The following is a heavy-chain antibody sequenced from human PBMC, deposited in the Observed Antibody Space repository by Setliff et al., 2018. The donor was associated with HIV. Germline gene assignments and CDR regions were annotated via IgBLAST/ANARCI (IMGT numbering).Heavy chain of an antibody. J-gene: IGHJ4*02. V-gene: IGHV4-39*01. CDR2: IYYSGST. Sequence: SETLSLTCAVYGGSFSNYYWGWIRQPPGKGLEWIGSIYYSGSTYYNPSLKTRVTISVDTSKNRFSLKLSSVTAADTAVYYCASLTTDRFLEWLFVYWGQGTLVTVSS. CDR1: GGSFSNYY. CDR3: ASLTTDRFLEWLFVY. D-gene: IGHD3-3*01.